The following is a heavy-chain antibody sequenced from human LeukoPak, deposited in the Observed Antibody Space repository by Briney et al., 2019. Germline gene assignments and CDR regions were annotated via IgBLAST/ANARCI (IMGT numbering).Heavy chain of an antibody. D-gene: IGHD1-26*01. V-gene: IGHV5-51*01. CDR2: IYPGDSDT. CDR3: ARRVDSYWFFDY. CDR1: GYSFTNYW. Sequence: GESLKIPCKGSGYSFTNYWIGWVRQMPGKGLEWMGIIYPGDSDTRYIPSFQGQVTISADKSINTAYPQWSSLKASDTAMYYCARRVDSYWFFDYWGQGTLVTVSS. J-gene: IGHJ4*02.